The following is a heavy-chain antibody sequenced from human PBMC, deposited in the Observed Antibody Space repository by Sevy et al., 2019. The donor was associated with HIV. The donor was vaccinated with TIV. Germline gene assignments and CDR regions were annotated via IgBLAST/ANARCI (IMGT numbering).Heavy chain of an antibody. Sequence: GGSLRLSCVASGLTFSVYSMNWVRQAPGKGLEWVSSISSSSSYIYYADSVKGRFTISRDNAKNSLYLQMNSLRAEDTAVYYCAGENYYDSEGYRFDYWGQGTLVTVSS. CDR2: ISSSSSYI. CDR1: GLTFSVYS. V-gene: IGHV3-21*01. CDR3: AGENYYDSEGYRFDY. D-gene: IGHD3-22*01. J-gene: IGHJ4*02.